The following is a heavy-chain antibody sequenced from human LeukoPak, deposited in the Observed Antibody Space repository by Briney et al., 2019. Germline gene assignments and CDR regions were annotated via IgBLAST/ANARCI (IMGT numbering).Heavy chain of an antibody. CDR1: GGSISSGNYY. J-gene: IGHJ4*02. Sequence: SQTLSLTCTVSGGSISSGNYYWSWIRQPAGKGLEWIGRIFSSRNTNYNPSLKSRVTMSIDTSKNQFSLKLTSVTAADTAVYYCARGGYSHGYQGYYFDYWGQGTLVIVSS. V-gene: IGHV4-61*02. D-gene: IGHD5-18*01. CDR3: ARGGYSHGYQGYYFDY. CDR2: IFSSRNT.